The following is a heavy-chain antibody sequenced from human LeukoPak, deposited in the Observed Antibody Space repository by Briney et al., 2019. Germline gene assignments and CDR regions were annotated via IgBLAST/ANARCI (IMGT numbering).Heavy chain of an antibody. CDR2: ISSSSSYI. V-gene: IGHV3-21*01. D-gene: IGHD3-9*01. CDR1: GFIFSTYS. J-gene: IGHJ4*02. Sequence: GGSLRLSCAASGFIFSTYSMNWVRQAPGKGLEWVSSISSSSSYIYYADSVKGRFSISSDNAKNSLYLQMNRLSAEDTAVYYCERGGLYYDILGFDYWGQGTLVTVSS. CDR3: ERGGLYYDILGFDY.